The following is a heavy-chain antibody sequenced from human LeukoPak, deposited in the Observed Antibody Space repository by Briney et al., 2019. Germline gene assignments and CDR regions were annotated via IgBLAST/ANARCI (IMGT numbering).Heavy chain of an antibody. J-gene: IGHJ3*02. CDR3: ARDPLRVVPAGLKPRDSFDI. D-gene: IGHD2-2*01. CDR1: GGSISSGSYY. V-gene: IGHV4-61*02. Sequence: SQTLSLTCTVSGGSISSGSYYWSWIRQPAGKGLEWIGRIYTSGSTNYNPSLKSQVTISVDTSKNQFSLKLSSVTAADTAVYYWARDPLRVVPAGLKPRDSFDIWGQGTIVTGSS. CDR2: IYTSGST.